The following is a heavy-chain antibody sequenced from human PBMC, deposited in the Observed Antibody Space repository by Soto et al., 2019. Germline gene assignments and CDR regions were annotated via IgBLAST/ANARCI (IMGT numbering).Heavy chain of an antibody. V-gene: IGHV4-59*01. CDR3: ASMMVGAHDY. D-gene: IGHD1-26*01. CDR2: IYYSGST. Sequence: SATLSLTFTVSGCYISSYYWSWIRQPPGKGLEWIGYIYYSGSTNYNPSIKSRVTISVDTSKNQFSLKLSSVTAADTAVYYCASMMVGAHDYWGQGTRVTVS. CDR1: GCYISSYY. J-gene: IGHJ4*02.